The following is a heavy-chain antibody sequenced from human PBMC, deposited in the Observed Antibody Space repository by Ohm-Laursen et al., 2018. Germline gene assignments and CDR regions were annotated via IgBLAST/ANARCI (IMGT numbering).Heavy chain of an antibody. CDR3: AKDLSVISIFGVCGCFDP. D-gene: IGHD3-3*01. CDR2: ISGSGGGT. CDR1: GFTFSTHG. V-gene: IGHV3-23*01. Sequence: SLRLSCAAPGFTFSTHGMHWIRQAPGKGLGWVSAISGSGGGTYYADPVKGRFTISRDNSKNTLYLQMKSLRAEDTAVYYCAKDLSVISIFGVCGCFDPWGQGTLVTVSS. J-gene: IGHJ5*02.